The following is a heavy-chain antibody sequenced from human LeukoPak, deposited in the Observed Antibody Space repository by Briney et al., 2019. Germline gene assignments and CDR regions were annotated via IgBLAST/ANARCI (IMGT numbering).Heavy chain of an antibody. D-gene: IGHD3-22*01. CDR1: GFTFSGYG. Sequence: GGSLRLSCAASGFTFSGYGMHWVRQAPGKGLEWVAFIPYDGSNKYYADSVKGRFTISRDNSKNTLSLQMHSLKPEDTAVYYCAKASIILRVVVGHYSMDVWGKRTTVTVSS. CDR3: AKASIILRVVVGHYSMDV. CDR2: IPYDGSNK. V-gene: IGHV3-30*02. J-gene: IGHJ6*03.